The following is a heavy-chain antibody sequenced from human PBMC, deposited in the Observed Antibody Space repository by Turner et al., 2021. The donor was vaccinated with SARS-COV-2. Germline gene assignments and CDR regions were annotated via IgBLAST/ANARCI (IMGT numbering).Heavy chain of an antibody. CDR1: GYTHIELS. J-gene: IGHJ5*02. V-gene: IGHV1-24*01. CDR2: VDPEDGET. CDR3: ATAPPYCTNGVCPNWFDP. Sequence: QVQLVQSVAEARKPCASVKVSCKVSGYTHIELSMHWVRQAPGKGREWMGGVDPEDGETIYAQKFQHRVTMTEDTSTDTAYLELSSLRSEDTDVYYCATAPPYCTNGVCPNWFDPWGQGTLVNVSS. D-gene: IGHD2-8*01.